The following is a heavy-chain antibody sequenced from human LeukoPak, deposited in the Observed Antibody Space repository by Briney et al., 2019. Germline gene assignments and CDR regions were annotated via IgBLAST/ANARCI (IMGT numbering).Heavy chain of an antibody. CDR1: GYTFINYG. CDR2: ISAYNGNT. D-gene: IGHD2-2*01. CDR3: AREAEIVVVPAAPNYYYYYGMDV. J-gene: IGHJ6*04. Sequence: GASVKVSCKASGYTFINYGITWVRQAPGQGLEWVGWISAYNGNTNYAQKLQGRVTMTTDTSTSTAYMELRSLRSDDTAVYYCAREAEIVVVPAAPNYYYYYGMDVWGKGTTVTVSS. V-gene: IGHV1-18*01.